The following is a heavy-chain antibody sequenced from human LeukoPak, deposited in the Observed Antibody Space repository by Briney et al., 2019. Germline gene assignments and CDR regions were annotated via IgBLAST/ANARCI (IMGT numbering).Heavy chain of an antibody. D-gene: IGHD4-17*01. CDR3: ATYFYGEYGSYYFDY. CDR2: IYHSGTT. J-gene: IGHJ4*02. CDR1: GAFITNSHW. V-gene: IGHV4-4*02. Sequence: SGTLSLTCAVSGAFITNSHWWSWARQPPGKGLEWIGEIYHSGTTNYNPSLQSRVTMSVGKSKNQFSLKLSSVAAADTAVYYCATYFYGEYGSYYFDYWGQGTLVTVSS.